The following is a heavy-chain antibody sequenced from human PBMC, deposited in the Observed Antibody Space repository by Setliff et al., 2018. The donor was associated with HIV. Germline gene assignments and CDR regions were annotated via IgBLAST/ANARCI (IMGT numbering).Heavy chain of an antibody. CDR2: IDSSGTT. CDR3: ARDRHSSGLGSYGP. CDR1: GGSFGVYR. D-gene: IGHD3-10*01. Sequence: LSLTCTISGGSFGVYRWSWIRQSAGRGLEWIGRIDSSGTTDYKPSLKGRVAISVDTSKNQFSLRVTSVTAADTAVYFCARDRHSSGLGSYGPWGPGILVTVSS. J-gene: IGHJ5*02. V-gene: IGHV4-4*07.